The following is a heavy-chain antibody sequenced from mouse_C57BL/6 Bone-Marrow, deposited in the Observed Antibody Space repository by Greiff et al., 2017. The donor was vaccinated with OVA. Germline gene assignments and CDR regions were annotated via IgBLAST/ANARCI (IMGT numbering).Heavy chain of an antibody. Sequence: EVKLMESGGGLVQPGGSLSLSCAASGFTFTDYYMSWVRQPPGKALEWLGFIRNKANGYTTEYSASVKGRFTISRDNSQSILYLQMNALRAEDSATYYCARYPPNCDAMDYWGQGTSVTVSS. CDR1: GFTFTDYY. CDR3: ARYPPNCDAMDY. J-gene: IGHJ4*01. V-gene: IGHV7-3*01. CDR2: IRNKANGYTT.